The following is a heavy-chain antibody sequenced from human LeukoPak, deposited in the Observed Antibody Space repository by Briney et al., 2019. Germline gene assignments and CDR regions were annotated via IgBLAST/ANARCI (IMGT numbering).Heavy chain of an antibody. CDR3: TNHGMMRY. CDR2: IYYSGRT. CDR1: GGSVGIGTYY. Sequence: PSETLSLTCTVSGGSVGIGTYYWGWIRQPPGKGLEWIGSIYYSGRTYYNPSLKSRVTISVDTSKNQFSLNLSSVTAADTAVSYCTNHGMMRYWGQGTLVTVSS. V-gene: IGHV4-39*01. D-gene: IGHD1-14*01. J-gene: IGHJ4*02.